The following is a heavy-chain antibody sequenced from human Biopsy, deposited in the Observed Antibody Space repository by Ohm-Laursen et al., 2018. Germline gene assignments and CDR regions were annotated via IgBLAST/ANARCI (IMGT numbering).Heavy chain of an antibody. V-gene: IGHV1-58*01. CDR3: AATSTLYYYYYAMDV. Sequence: SVKVSCKASGFTFSSSAVQWVRQARGQRLEWIGWIVVGSGHTNYAQKFQERVTITRDMSTSTAYMELTSLRSEDTDVYYCAATSTLYYYYYAMDVWDQGTTITVSS. CDR1: GFTFSSSA. J-gene: IGHJ6*02. CDR2: IVVGSGHT.